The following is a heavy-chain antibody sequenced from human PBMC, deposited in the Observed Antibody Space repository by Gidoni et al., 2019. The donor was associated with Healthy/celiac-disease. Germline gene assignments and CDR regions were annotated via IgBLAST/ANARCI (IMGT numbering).Heavy chain of an antibody. CDR3: ARMTVTTDIDY. J-gene: IGHJ4*02. D-gene: IGHD4-17*01. CDR2: IYYGGST. CDR1: GGSISSSSYS. V-gene: IGHV4-39*01. Sequence: QLQLQESGPGLVKPSETLSLTCTVSGGSISSSSYSWGWIRQPPGKGLEWIGSIYYGGSTYYNPSLKSRVTISVDTSKNQFSLKLSSVTAADTAVYYCARMTVTTDIDYWGQGTLVTVSS.